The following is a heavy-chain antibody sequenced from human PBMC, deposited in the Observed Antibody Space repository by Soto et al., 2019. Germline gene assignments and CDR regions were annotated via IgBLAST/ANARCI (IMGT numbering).Heavy chain of an antibody. J-gene: IGHJ4*02. V-gene: IGHV3-23*01. CDR1: GFIFNNNA. CDR3: AKDRAQWLVPSY. Sequence: GGPLRLSCAATGFIFNNNAMSWVRQAPGKGLDCVSVISGIGGSTYYAVSGKGRFTIARDNAENTLYLQMNSLRAEDTAVYYCAKDRAQWLVPSYWGQGTLLTVSS. D-gene: IGHD6-19*01. CDR2: ISGIGGST.